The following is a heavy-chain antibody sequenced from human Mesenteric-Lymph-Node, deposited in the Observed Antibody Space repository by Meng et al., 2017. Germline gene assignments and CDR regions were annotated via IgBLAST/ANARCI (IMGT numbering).Heavy chain of an antibody. CDR1: GGTLRSGGYY. Sequence: QGELQESGRRLVKPSQTLSLTGTVSGGTLRSGGYYWSWIRQHPGKGLEWIGNIYYSGSTYYNPSLKSRVTISVDTSKNQFSLELSSVTAADTAVYYCARSGSGSYYFDYWGQGTLVTVSS. CDR3: ARSGSGSYYFDY. J-gene: IGHJ4*02. D-gene: IGHD1-26*01. CDR2: IYYSGST. V-gene: IGHV4-31*03.